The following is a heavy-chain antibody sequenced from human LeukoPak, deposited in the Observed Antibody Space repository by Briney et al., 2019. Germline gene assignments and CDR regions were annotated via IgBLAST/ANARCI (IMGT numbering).Heavy chain of an antibody. D-gene: IGHD1-7*01. Sequence: ASVKVSCKASGYTFTSYYMHWVRQAPGQGLEWMGQINPSGGSTSYAQKFQGRVTMTRDTSTSTVYMELSSLRSEDTAVYYCARGGNWNFQSPPPKLDAFDIWGQGTLVTVSS. CDR3: ARGGNWNFQSPPPKLDAFDI. J-gene: IGHJ3*02. V-gene: IGHV1-46*01. CDR2: INPSGGST. CDR1: GYTFTSYY.